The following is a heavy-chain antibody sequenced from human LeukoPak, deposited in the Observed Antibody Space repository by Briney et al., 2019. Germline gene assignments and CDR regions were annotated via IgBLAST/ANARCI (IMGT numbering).Heavy chain of an antibody. Sequence: QPGGSLRLSCAASGFTFSSYEMNWVRQAPGKGLEWVSYISSSGSTIYYADSVKGRFTISRDNAKNSLYLQMNSLRAEDTAVYYCAREKYQRSTSFYYHYGMDVWGQGTTVTVSS. CDR1: GFTFSSYE. D-gene: IGHD2-2*01. J-gene: IGHJ6*02. V-gene: IGHV3-48*03. CDR2: ISSSGSTI. CDR3: AREKYQRSTSFYYHYGMDV.